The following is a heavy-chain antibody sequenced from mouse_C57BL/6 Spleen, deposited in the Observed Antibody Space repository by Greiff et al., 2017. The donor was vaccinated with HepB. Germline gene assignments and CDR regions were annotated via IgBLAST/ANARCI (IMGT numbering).Heavy chain of an antibody. CDR3: ASSYYYYGSSPFAY. V-gene: IGHV1-22*01. CDR2: INPNNGGT. D-gene: IGHD1-1*01. J-gene: IGHJ3*01. Sequence: VQLQQSGPELLKPGASVKMSCKASGYTFTDYNMHWVKQSHGKSLEWIGYINPNNGGTSYNQKFKGKATLTVNKSSSTAYMELRSLTSEDSAVYYCASSYYYYGSSPFAYWGQGTLVTVSA. CDR1: GYTFTDYN.